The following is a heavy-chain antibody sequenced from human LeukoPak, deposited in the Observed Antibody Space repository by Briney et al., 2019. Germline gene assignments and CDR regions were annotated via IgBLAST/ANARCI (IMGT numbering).Heavy chain of an antibody. CDR2: MNPNSGNT. J-gene: IGHJ4*02. V-gene: IGHV1-8*01. CDR1: GYSFISYD. CDR3: ARVQRVKFPLKYYFDY. D-gene: IGHD3-10*01. Sequence: ASVKVSCKASGYSFISYDINWVRQATGQGLEWMGWMNPNSGNTGYAQKFQDRVTMTRSTSISTAYMDLSSLRSEDTAVYYCARVQRVKFPLKYYFDYWGQGTLVTVSS.